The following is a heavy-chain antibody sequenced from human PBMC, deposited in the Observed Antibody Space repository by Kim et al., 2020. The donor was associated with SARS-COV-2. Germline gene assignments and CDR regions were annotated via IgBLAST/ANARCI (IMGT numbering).Heavy chain of an antibody. Sequence: GGSLRLSCAASGFTISSYWMHWVRQAPGKGLVWVSRINSDESSISYANSVKGRFTISRDNAKNTLHLQMNSLRAEDTAVYYCVRGYSGTRHAFDIWGQGTMVTVSS. CDR2: INSDESSI. V-gene: IGHV3-74*01. CDR3: VRGYSGTRHAFDI. J-gene: IGHJ3*02. CDR1: GFTISSYW. D-gene: IGHD5-12*01.